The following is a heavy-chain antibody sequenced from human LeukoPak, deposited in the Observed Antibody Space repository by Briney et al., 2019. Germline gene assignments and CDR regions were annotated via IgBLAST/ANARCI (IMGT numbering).Heavy chain of an antibody. J-gene: IGHJ6*03. Sequence: SETLSLTCTVSGGSISRYYWSWIRQPPGKGLEWIGYIYTSGSTNYNPSLKSRVTISVDTSKNQFSLKLSSVTAADTAVYYCARAIAARRGDDNYYYMDVWGKGTTVTVSS. D-gene: IGHD6-6*01. CDR3: ARAIAARRGDDNYYYMDV. CDR1: GGSISRYY. CDR2: IYTSGST. V-gene: IGHV4-4*09.